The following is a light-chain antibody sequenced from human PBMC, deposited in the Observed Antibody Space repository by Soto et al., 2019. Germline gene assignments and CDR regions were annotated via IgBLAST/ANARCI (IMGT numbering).Light chain of an antibody. CDR3: QQYGDSPYT. CDR1: QSFGGNY. CDR2: GAS. Sequence: EIVLTQSPCTLSLSPGETASLSCRASQSFGGNYLAWYQQKPGQAPRLLIYGASTRSTGIPDRFSGGGSGSGFTLTINRLEAEDAAVYYCQQYGDSPYTFGQGTKLEIK. V-gene: IGKV3-20*01. J-gene: IGKJ2*01.